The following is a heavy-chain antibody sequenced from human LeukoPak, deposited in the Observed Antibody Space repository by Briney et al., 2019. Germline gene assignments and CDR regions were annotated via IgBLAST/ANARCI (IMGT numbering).Heavy chain of an antibody. D-gene: IGHD3-22*01. Sequence: SETLSLTCAVYGGSFSGYYWSWIRQPPGKGLEWIGEINHSGSTNYNPSLKSRVTISVDTSKNQFSLKLSSVTAADTAVYYCARVNYYDSSGYYPGLNYYYGMDVWGQGTTVTVSS. V-gene: IGHV4-34*01. CDR3: ARVNYYDSSGYYPGLNYYYGMDV. CDR2: INHSGST. CDR1: GGSFSGYY. J-gene: IGHJ6*02.